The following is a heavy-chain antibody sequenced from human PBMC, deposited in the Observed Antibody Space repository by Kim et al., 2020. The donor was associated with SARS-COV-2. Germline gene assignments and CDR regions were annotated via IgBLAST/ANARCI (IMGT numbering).Heavy chain of an antibody. CDR2: IRAKLYGETT. J-gene: IGHJ4*02. V-gene: IGHV3-49*04. CDR3: TRNHIHCYGSSGSFDH. CDR1: GFSFGDHA. Sequence: GESLRLSCTASGFSFGDHAMSWVRQAPGQGLEWVALIRAKLYGETTEYAASLKGRFLISRDDSKSVAFLQMSGLKTEDTAVYYCTRNHIHCYGSSGSFDHWGQGALVTVSS. D-gene: IGHD3-22*01.